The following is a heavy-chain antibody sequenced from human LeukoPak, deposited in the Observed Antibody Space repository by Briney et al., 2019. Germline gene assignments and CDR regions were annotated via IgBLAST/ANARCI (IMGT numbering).Heavy chain of an antibody. CDR3: ATYDVLTGFEY. D-gene: IGHD3-9*01. V-gene: IGHV1-69*13. J-gene: IGHJ4*02. CDR2: IIPLKGTS. Sequence: SVKVSCKASGGTLSDHVISWVRQAPGHGLEWMGGIIPLKGTSKLTQKLQDRATISADESTNTVYMEVRSLRSEDTALYHCATYDVLTGFEYWGQGTLVIVSS. CDR1: GGTLSDHV.